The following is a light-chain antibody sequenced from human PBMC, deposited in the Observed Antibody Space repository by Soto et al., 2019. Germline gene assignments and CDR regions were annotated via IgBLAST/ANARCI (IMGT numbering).Light chain of an antibody. J-gene: IGKJ2*01. V-gene: IGKV1-5*01. Sequence: DIQMTQSPSTLSASVGDRVTITCRASQSISSWLAWYQQKPGKAPKLLIYDASSLESGVQSRFSGSGSGTEFTLTISSLQPDDFATHYCQQYNSYPYTFGQGTKLEIK. CDR3: QQYNSYPYT. CDR2: DAS. CDR1: QSISSW.